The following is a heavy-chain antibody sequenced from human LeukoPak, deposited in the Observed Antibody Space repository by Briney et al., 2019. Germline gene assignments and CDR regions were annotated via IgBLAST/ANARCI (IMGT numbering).Heavy chain of an antibody. J-gene: IGHJ4*02. D-gene: IGHD2-2*01. V-gene: IGHV1-69*01. CDR3: AVPPHCSSTSCYYNYFDY. Sequence: EASVKVSCKASGGTFSSYAISWVRQAPGQGLEWMGGIIPIFGTANYAQKFQGRVTITADESTSTADMELSSLRSEDTAVYYCAVPPHCSSTSCYYNYFDYWGQGTLVTVSS. CDR1: GGTFSSYA. CDR2: IIPIFGTA.